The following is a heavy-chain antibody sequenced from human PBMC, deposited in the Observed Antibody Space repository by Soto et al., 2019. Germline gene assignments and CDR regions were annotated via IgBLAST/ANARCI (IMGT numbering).Heavy chain of an antibody. J-gene: IGHJ6*02. Sequence: GGSLRLTCAASGLTFSSYGIHWVRQAPGKGLEWVAVIWYDGSNKYYADSVKGRFTISRDNSKNTLYLQMNSLRAEDTAVYYCARDDVAAYYYYYGMDVWGQGTTVTVSS. V-gene: IGHV3-33*01. D-gene: IGHD5-12*01. CDR1: GLTFSSYG. CDR3: ARDDVAAYYYYYGMDV. CDR2: IWYDGSNK.